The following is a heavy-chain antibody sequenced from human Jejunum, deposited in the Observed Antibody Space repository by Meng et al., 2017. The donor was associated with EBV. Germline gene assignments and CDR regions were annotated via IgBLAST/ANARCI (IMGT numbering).Heavy chain of an antibody. Sequence: QLQLQESGPRLVKPSETLSLTCIVSDGSFSSSNYYWGWIRQPPGKGLEWIGSIYYSGTTHYNPSLESRVTISVDTSKNQLSLKLTYVTAADTGVYYCARPGYCGEPSCYHRERPFDYWGQGTLVTVSS. V-gene: IGHV4-39*01. J-gene: IGHJ4*02. D-gene: IGHD2-2*01. CDR1: DGSFSSSNYY. CDR2: IYYSGTT. CDR3: ARPGYCGEPSCYHRERPFDY.